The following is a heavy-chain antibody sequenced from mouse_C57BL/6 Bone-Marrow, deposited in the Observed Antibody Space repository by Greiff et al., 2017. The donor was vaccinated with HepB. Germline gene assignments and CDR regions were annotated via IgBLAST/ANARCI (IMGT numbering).Heavy chain of an antibody. J-gene: IGHJ2*01. CDR2: IHPNSGST. D-gene: IGHD2-4*01. CDR3: ARGSGSYDYDY. Sequence: QVQLQQPGAELVKPGASVKLSCKASGYTFTSYWMHWVTQRPGQGLEWIGMIHPNSGSTNYNEKFKSKATLTVDKSSSTAYMQLSSLTSEDSAVYYCARGSGSYDYDYWGQGTTLTVSS. V-gene: IGHV1-64*01. CDR1: GYTFTSYW.